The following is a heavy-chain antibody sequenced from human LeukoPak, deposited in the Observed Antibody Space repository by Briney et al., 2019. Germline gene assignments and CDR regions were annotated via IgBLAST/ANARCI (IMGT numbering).Heavy chain of an antibody. CDR2: ISSSGSDI. Sequence: PGGSLRLSCAASGFTFSNYEMHWVRQAPGKGLEWVSYISSSGSDIYYADSVKGRFTISRDNAKNSLYLHMNSLRAEDTALYYCAKLLAWVESSTWYFSFAYWGQGTLVTVSS. CDR3: AKLLAWVESSTWYFSFAY. D-gene: IGHD6-13*01. V-gene: IGHV3-48*03. CDR1: GFTFSNYE. J-gene: IGHJ4*02.